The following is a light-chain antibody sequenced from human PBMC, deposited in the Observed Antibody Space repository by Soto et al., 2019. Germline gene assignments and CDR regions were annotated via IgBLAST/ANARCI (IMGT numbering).Light chain of an antibody. V-gene: IGLV1-51*01. CDR2: DNN. CDR3: GAWDRSLNGYV. Sequence: QSVLTQPPSVSAAPGQKLTISCSGNNSNIGRSYLSWYQQLPGTAPKLLIYDNNKRPSGTPHRFSGSKSGTSATLDITGLQTGDEADYYCGAWDRSLNGYVFGTGTKVTVL. J-gene: IGLJ1*01. CDR1: NSNIGRSY.